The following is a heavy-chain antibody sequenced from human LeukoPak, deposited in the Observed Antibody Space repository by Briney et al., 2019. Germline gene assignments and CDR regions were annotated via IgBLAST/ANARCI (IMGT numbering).Heavy chain of an antibody. CDR2: ISSSGSTI. D-gene: IGHD2-21*02. V-gene: IGHV3-11*01. CDR3: ARAEYCGGDCYYRGDQTAFDY. CDR1: GFTPSDYY. J-gene: IGHJ4*02. Sequence: GRSLRLSCAASGFTPSDYYMSWIRQAHGKGLEWVSYISSSGSTIYYADSVKDRFTISRDNAKNSLYLQMNSLRAEDTAVYYCARAEYCGGDCYYRGDQTAFDYWGQGTLVTVSS.